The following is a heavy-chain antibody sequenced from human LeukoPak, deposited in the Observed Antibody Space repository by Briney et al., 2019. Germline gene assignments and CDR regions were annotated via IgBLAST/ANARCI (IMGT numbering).Heavy chain of an antibody. CDR3: ASEGIAAAGKSFFYYYGMDV. J-gene: IGHJ6*02. Sequence: SQTLSLTCAISGDSVSSNSAAWNWIRQSPSRGLEWLGRTYYRSKWYNDYAVSVKSRITINPDTSKDQFSLQLNSVTPEDTAVYYCASEGIAAAGKSFFYYYGMDVWGQGTTVTVSS. V-gene: IGHV6-1*01. CDR2: TYYRSKWYN. D-gene: IGHD6-13*01. CDR1: GDSVSSNSAA.